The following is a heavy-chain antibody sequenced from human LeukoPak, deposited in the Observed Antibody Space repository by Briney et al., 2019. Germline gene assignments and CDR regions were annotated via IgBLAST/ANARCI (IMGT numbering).Heavy chain of an antibody. CDR3: AICHCANEGSFDY. CDR2: IYYSGST. D-gene: IGHD1-1*01. Sequence: SETLSLTCTGSVGPICNSSCYSGWIRQPPGKGLEWIGSIYYSGSTYYNPSLKSRVTISVDTSKNQFSLRLSSVTAADTAVYYRAICHCANEGSFDYWGQGTLVTVSS. CDR1: VGPICNSSCY. V-gene: IGHV4-39*01. J-gene: IGHJ4*02.